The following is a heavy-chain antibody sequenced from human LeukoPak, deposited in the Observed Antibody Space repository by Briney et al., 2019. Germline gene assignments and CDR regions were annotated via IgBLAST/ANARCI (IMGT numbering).Heavy chain of an antibody. V-gene: IGHV3-7*01. Sequence: GGSLRLASAASAFTFSSYWVSWVRQAPGKWLEWVANIKQDGSEKYYVDSVKGRFTISRDNAKNSLYLQMNSLRAEDTAVYYCARPKIVVAGNLWGQGTLVTVSS. CDR1: AFTFSSYW. CDR2: IKQDGSEK. D-gene: IGHD6-19*01. J-gene: IGHJ5*02. CDR3: ARPKIVVAGNL.